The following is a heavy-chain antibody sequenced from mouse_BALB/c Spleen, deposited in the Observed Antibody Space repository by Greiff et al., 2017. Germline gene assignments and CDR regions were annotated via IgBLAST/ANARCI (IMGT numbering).Heavy chain of an antibody. CDR2: IDPFNGGT. Sequence: VQLKQSGAELVRPGVSVKISCKASGYSFTSYYMHWVKQSHGKSLEWIGYIDPFNGGTSYNQKFKGKATLTVDKSSSTAYMHLSSLTSEDSAVYCCALNWGFAMDYWGQGTSVTVSA. V-gene: IGHV1S135*01. D-gene: IGHD4-1*01. J-gene: IGHJ4*01. CDR3: ALNWGFAMDY. CDR1: GYSFTSYY.